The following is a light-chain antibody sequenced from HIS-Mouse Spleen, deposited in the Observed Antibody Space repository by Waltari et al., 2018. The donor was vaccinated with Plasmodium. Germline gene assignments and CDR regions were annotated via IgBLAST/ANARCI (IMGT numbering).Light chain of an antibody. V-gene: IGLV2-18*02. J-gene: IGLJ1*01. CDR1: SSDLGSYNR. CDR2: EVS. Sequence: QSALTQPPSVSGSPGQSVTISCTGTSSDLGSYNRDSWYQQPPGTAPKLMIYEVSNRPSGVPDRFSGSKSGNTASLTISGLQAEDEADYYCSSYTSSSTYVFGTGTKVTVL. CDR3: SSYTSSSTYV.